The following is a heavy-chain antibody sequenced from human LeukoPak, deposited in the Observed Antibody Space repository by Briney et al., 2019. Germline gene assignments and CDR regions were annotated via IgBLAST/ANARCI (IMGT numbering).Heavy chain of an antibody. CDR1: GFTFDDYG. D-gene: IGHD3-22*01. J-gene: IGHJ3*02. CDR3: ARGRAPSYSYDRSGYYSDAFDI. V-gene: IGHV3-20*04. CDR2: INWNGGST. Sequence: PGGSLRLSCAASGFTFDDYGMSWVRQAPGKGLEWVSGINWNGGSTGYADSVKGRFTISRDNAKNSLYLQMNSLRAEDTALYYCARGRAPSYSYDRSGYYSDAFDIWGQGTMVTVSS.